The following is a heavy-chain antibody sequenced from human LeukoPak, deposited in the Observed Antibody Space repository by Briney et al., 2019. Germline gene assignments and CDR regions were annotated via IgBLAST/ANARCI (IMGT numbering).Heavy chain of an antibody. CDR1: GYTLTELS. Sequence: GASVKVSCKVSGYTLTELSMHWVRQAPGKGLEWMGGFDPEDGETIYAQKFQGRVTMTEDTSTDTAYMELSNLESEDTAVYYCATEGTGYFYDAFDVWGQGIMVTVST. CDR3: ATEGTGYFYDAFDV. D-gene: IGHD3-9*01. CDR2: FDPEDGET. J-gene: IGHJ3*01. V-gene: IGHV1-24*01.